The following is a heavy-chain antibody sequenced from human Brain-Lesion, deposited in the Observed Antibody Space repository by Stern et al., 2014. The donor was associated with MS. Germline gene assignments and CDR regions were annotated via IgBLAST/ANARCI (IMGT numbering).Heavy chain of an antibody. CDR2: IFNRAST. D-gene: IGHD2-2*01. CDR3: ARGRVVPGFQYYATDV. CDR1: GGSISSGGYY. J-gene: IGHJ6*02. V-gene: IGHV4-61*02. Sequence: VQLVESGPGLVKPSQTLSLSCTVSGGSISSGGYYWSWIRQPAGKGLEWIGRIFNRASTSYTPPPKRRVPISIDTSKNHFSLRLNSMTAADTAVYYCARGRVVPGFQYYATDVWGQGTTVIVSS.